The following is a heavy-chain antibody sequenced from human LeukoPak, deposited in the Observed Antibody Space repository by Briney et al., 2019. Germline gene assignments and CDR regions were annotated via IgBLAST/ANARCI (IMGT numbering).Heavy chain of an antibody. CDR1: GGSISSGSYY. V-gene: IGHV4-61*02. J-gene: IGHJ5*02. CDR2: IYTSGST. D-gene: IGHD3-3*01. CDR3: ARGVEDDFWSGYPNWFDP. Sequence: TLSLTCTVSGGSISSGSYYWGWIRQPAGKGLEWIGRIYTSGSTNYNPSLKSRVTISVDTSKNQFSLKLSSVTAADTAVYYCARGVEDDFWSGYPNWFDPWGQGTLVTVSS.